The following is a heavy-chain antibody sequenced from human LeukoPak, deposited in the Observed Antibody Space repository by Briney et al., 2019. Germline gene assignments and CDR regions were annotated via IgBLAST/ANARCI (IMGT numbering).Heavy chain of an antibody. J-gene: IGHJ4*02. V-gene: IGHV4-61*02. CDR3: ARDSHRHSGYYFDY. Sequence: SQTLSLTCTVSGGSISSGSYYWSWIRQPAGKGLEWIGRIYASGSTNYNPSLKSRVTISVDTSKNQFSLKLSSVTAADTAVCYCARDSHRHSGYYFDYWGQGTLVTVSS. CDR2: IYASGST. CDR1: GGSISSGSYY. D-gene: IGHD1-14*01.